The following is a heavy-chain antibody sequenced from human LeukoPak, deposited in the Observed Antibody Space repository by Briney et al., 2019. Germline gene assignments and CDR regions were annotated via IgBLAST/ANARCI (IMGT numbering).Heavy chain of an antibody. CDR3: ARSGNYYDSSGYYTRPPKYNWFDP. Sequence: SETLSLTCAVYGGSFSGYYWSWIRQPPGKGLEWIGEINHSGGTNYNPSLKSRVTISVDTSKNQFSLKLSSVTAADTAVYYCARSGNYYDSSGYYTRPPKYNWFDPWGQGTLVTVSS. V-gene: IGHV4-34*01. D-gene: IGHD3-22*01. J-gene: IGHJ5*02. CDR1: GGSFSGYY. CDR2: INHSGGT.